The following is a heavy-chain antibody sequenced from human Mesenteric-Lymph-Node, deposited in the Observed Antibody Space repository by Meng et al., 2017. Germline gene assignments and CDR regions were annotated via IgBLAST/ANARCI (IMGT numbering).Heavy chain of an antibody. Sequence: GESLKISCAASGFTFSSYAMSWVRQAPGKGLEWVSAISGSGGSTYYADSVKGRFTISRDNSKNTLYLQMNSLRAEDAAVYYCARYASGSYYYDHWGQGTLVTVSS. CDR2: ISGSGGST. CDR3: ARYASGSYYYDH. J-gene: IGHJ4*02. CDR1: GFTFSSYA. D-gene: IGHD3-10*01. V-gene: IGHV3-23*01.